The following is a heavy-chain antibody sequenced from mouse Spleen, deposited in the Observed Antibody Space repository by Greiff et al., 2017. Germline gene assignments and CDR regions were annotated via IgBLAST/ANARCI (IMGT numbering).Heavy chain of an antibody. J-gene: IGHJ2*01. CDR1: GYTFTSYY. CDR3: ARQLPSGY. Sequence: VQLQQSGPELVKPGASVKMSCKASGYTFTSYYIHWVKQRPGQGLEWIGWIYPGDGSTKYNEKFKGKTTLTADKSSSTAYMLLSSLTSEDSAIYFCARQLPSGYWGQGTTLTVSS. CDR2: IYPGDGST. V-gene: IGHV1S56*01. D-gene: IGHD4-1*02.